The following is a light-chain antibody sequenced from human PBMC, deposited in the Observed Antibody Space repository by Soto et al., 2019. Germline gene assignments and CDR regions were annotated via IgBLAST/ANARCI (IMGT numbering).Light chain of an antibody. CDR3: QQYHSYPWT. Sequence: DIQMTQSPSTLSASVGDRVTITCRASQSVSNWLAWYQKKPGKAPKFLMFDASTLESGVPSRFSGSGSGTEFTLTISSLQPDDFATYHCQQYHSYPWTFGQGTTVEIK. CDR2: DAS. V-gene: IGKV1-5*01. J-gene: IGKJ1*01. CDR1: QSVSNW.